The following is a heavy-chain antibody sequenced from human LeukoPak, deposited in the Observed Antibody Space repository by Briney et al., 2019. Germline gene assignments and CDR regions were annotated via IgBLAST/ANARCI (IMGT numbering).Heavy chain of an antibody. CDR2: ISGSGGST. Sequence: HPGGSLRLSCAASGFTFSSYAMSWVRQAPGKGLERVSAISGSGGSTYYADSVKGRFTISRDNSKNTLYLQMNSLRAEDTAVYYCAKGIAVAVYYYYGMDVWGQGTTVTVSS. V-gene: IGHV3-23*01. CDR1: GFTFSSYA. D-gene: IGHD6-19*01. CDR3: AKGIAVAVYYYYGMDV. J-gene: IGHJ6*02.